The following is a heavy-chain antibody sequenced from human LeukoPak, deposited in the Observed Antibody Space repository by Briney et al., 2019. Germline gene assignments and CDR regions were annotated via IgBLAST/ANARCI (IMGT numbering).Heavy chain of an antibody. CDR2: IDPSDSYT. D-gene: IGHD5-18*01. CDR1: GYSFSSYW. CDR3: ARRRTKAMGLFGH. Sequence: GESLQISCKGSGYSFSSYWITWVRQTPGKGLEWIGRIDPSDSYTNYSPSFRGHVTISVDKSVNTAYLQWSSLKASDTAMYYCARRRTKAMGLFGHWGQGTLVPVSS. J-gene: IGHJ4*02. V-gene: IGHV5-10-1*01.